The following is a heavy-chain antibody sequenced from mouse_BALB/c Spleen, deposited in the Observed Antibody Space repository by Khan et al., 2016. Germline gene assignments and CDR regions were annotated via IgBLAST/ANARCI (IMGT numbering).Heavy chain of an antibody. J-gene: IGHJ2*01. CDR1: GFNIKDYY. CDR3: NARGINTIVD. D-gene: IGHD1-1*01. CDR2: IDPENGDT. Sequence: VQLKESGAELVRSGASVKLSCTASGFNIKDYYMHWVKQRPEQGLEWIGWIDPENGDTEYAPKFQGKATMTADTSSNTANLQLSSLTSEDTAVYYCNARGINTIVDRGQGTTLTVSS. V-gene: IGHV14-4*02.